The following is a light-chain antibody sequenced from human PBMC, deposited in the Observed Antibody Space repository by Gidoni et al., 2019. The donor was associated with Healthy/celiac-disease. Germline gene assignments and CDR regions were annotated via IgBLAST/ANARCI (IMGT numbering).Light chain of an antibody. CDR1: SSNIGSNT. J-gene: IGLJ1*01. Sequence: QSVLTQPPSASGTPGQRVTISCSGSSSNIGSNTVNWYQQLPGTAPKHLIYSNNQRPSGVLDRFSGSKSGTSASLAISGLQSEDEADYYCAAWDDSLNGFYVFGTGTKVTVL. CDR3: AAWDDSLNGFYV. V-gene: IGLV1-44*01. CDR2: SNN.